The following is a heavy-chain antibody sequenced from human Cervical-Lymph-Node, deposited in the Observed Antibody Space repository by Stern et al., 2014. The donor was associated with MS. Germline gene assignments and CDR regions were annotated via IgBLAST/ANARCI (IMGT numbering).Heavy chain of an antibody. D-gene: IGHD6-19*01. CDR2: ITGNGGSK. Sequence: EVQLVESGGGLVQPGGSLRLSCAASGFTFSNYAMNWVRQAPGKGLEWVSRITGNGGSKQYADSVKGRFTIYRDSSKNMLYLQMNSVRVEDTAVYYCAKDIVSSAWYDWGQGTLVTVSS. CDR3: AKDIVSSAWYD. J-gene: IGHJ4*02. V-gene: IGHV3-23*04. CDR1: GFTFSNYA.